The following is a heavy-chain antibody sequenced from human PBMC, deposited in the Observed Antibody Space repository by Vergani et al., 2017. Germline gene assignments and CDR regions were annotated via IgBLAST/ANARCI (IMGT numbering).Heavy chain of an antibody. V-gene: IGHV4-61*02. CDR3: ARERSYFEY. J-gene: IGHJ4*02. Sequence: QVQLQESGPGLVKPSQTLSLTCTVSGGSITSGSYYWSWIRQPAGKELEWIGRIYTSGSTDYNPSLKSRVTTSVDTSKNQFSLKLSSVTAADTAVYYCARERSYFEYWGQGTLVTVSS. CDR1: GGSITSGSYY. CDR2: IYTSGST.